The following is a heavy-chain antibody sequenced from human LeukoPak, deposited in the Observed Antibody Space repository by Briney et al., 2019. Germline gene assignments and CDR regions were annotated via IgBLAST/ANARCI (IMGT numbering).Heavy chain of an antibody. J-gene: IGHJ3*02. V-gene: IGHV1-2*06. D-gene: IGHD1-14*01. Sequence: ASVKDSCKASGYTFTGYYMHWVRQAPGQGLEWMGRINPNSGGTKSAQKFQGRVTMTRDASISTVYMELSSLRSDDTAMYYCARNHESDAFDMWGQGTMVTVSS. CDR3: ARNHESDAFDM. CDR2: INPNSGGT. CDR1: GYTFTGYY.